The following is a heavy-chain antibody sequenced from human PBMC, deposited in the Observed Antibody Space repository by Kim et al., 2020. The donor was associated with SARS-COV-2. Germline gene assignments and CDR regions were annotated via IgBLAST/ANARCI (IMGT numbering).Heavy chain of an antibody. Sequence: SETLSLTCAVYGGSFSGYYWSWIRQPPGKGLEWIGEINHSGSTNYNPSLKSRVTISVDTSKNQFSLKLSSVTAADTAVYYCAMHYYGSGSYYNVNWGQGTLVTVSS. D-gene: IGHD3-10*01. CDR2: INHSGST. CDR1: GGSFSGYY. J-gene: IGHJ4*02. CDR3: AMHYYGSGSYYNVN. V-gene: IGHV4-34*01.